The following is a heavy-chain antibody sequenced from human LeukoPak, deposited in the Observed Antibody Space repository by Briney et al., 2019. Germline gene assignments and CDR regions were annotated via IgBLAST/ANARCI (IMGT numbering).Heavy chain of an antibody. CDR2: ISGYNGNT. Sequence: ASVKVSCKASGYTFTTYGISWVRRAPGQGLEWMGWISGYNGNTNYAQKLQGRVTMTTDTSTSTAYMELRTLRSDDTAVYYCARDYGSGSYYDHNWFDPWGQGTLVTVSS. D-gene: IGHD3-10*01. CDR1: GYTFTTYG. J-gene: IGHJ5*02. V-gene: IGHV1-18*01. CDR3: ARDYGSGSYYDHNWFDP.